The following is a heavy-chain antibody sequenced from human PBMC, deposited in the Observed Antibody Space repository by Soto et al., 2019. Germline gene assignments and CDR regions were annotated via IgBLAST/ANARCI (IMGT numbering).Heavy chain of an antibody. CDR1: GGSFSGYY. CDR3: ARASITMVRGVILDHDAFDI. CDR2: INHSGST. D-gene: IGHD3-10*01. J-gene: IGHJ3*02. Sequence: SSETLSLTCAVYGGSFSGYYWSWIRQPPGKGLEWIGEINHSGSTNYNPSLKSRVTISVDTSKNQFSLKLSSVTAADTAVYYCARASITMVRGVILDHDAFDIWGQGTMVTVSS. V-gene: IGHV4-34*01.